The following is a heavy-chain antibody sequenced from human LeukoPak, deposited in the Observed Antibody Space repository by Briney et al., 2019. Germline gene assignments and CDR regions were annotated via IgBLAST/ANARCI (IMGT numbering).Heavy chain of an antibody. D-gene: IGHD2-2*01. CDR1: GGSFSGYY. V-gene: IGHV4-34*01. CDR2: FNHSGST. Sequence: SETLSLTCAVSGGSFSGYYWSWVRQPPGKGLEWIGEFNHSGSTNYNPSLKSRVTISVGTSTIQLSLRLSSVTAADTGVYYCARGGAGYCSSTSCRRGYSYGVYDYWGEGTLVSVSS. CDR3: ARGGAGYCSSTSCRRGYSYGVYDY. J-gene: IGHJ4*02.